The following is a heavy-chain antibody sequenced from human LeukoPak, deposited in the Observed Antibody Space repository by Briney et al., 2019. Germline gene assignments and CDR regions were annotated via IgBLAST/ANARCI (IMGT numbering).Heavy chain of an antibody. CDR3: ARDSTMVRGALHWFDP. V-gene: IGHV1-3*01. D-gene: IGHD3-10*01. Sequence: ASVKVSCKASGYTFTSYAMHWVRQAPGQRLEWMGWINAGNGNTKYSQKFQGRVTITRDTSASTAYMELSSLRSEDTAVYYCARDSTMVRGALHWFDPWGQGTLVTVSS. J-gene: IGHJ5*02. CDR2: INAGNGNT. CDR1: GYTFTSYA.